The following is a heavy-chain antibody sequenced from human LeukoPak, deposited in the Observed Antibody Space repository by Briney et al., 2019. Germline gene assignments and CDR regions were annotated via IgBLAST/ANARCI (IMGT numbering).Heavy chain of an antibody. CDR2: ISYDGSNK. CDR3: AKDVTAVPPYYYYYGMDA. CDR1: GFTVSSNY. J-gene: IGHJ6*02. D-gene: IGHD6-13*01. Sequence: PGGSLRLSCAASGFTVSSNYMSWVRQAPGKGLEWVAVISYDGSNKYYADSVKGRFTISRDNSRNTLYLQMNSLRAEDTAVYYCAKDVTAVPPYYYYYGMDAWGQGTTVTVSS. V-gene: IGHV3-30*18.